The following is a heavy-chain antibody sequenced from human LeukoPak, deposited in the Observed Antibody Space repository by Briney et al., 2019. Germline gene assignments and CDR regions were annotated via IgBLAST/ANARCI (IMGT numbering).Heavy chain of an antibody. Sequence: GGSLRLSCAASGFTFSSYWMSWVRQAPGEGLEWVANIKQDGSEKYYVDSVKGRFTISRDNAKNSLYLQMNSLRAEDTAVYYCATLPERVRYYYMDVWGKGTTVTVSS. V-gene: IGHV3-7*01. D-gene: IGHD3-22*01. CDR3: ATLPERVRYYYMDV. CDR1: GFTFSSYW. J-gene: IGHJ6*03. CDR2: IKQDGSEK.